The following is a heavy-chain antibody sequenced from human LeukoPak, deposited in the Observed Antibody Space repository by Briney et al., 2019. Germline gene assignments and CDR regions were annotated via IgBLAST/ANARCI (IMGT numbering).Heavy chain of an antibody. V-gene: IGHV3-33*01. CDR1: GFTFSSYG. J-gene: IGHJ5*02. Sequence: GSLRLSCAASGFTFSSYGMHWVRQAPGKGLEWVAVIWYDGSNKYYADSVKGRFTISRDNSKNTLYLQMNSLRAEDTAVYYCAREFIAVAGTFHNWFDPWGQGTLVTVSS. D-gene: IGHD6-19*01. CDR2: IWYDGSNK. CDR3: AREFIAVAGTFHNWFDP.